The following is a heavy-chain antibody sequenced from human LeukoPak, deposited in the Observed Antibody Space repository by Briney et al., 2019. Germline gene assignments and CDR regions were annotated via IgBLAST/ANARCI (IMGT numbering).Heavy chain of an antibody. Sequence: GESLKISCKGSGYRFSTYWIAWLRQMPGKGLEYMGVIYPDDSDTIYSPSFQGQVTISVDRSINTAYLQWSSLNVSDTAVYYCARLLTTYFDFWGQEPWSPS. CDR2: IYPDDSDT. CDR3: ARLLTTYFDF. J-gene: IGHJ4*01. V-gene: IGHV5-51*01. CDR1: GYRFSTYW. D-gene: IGHD4/OR15-4a*01.